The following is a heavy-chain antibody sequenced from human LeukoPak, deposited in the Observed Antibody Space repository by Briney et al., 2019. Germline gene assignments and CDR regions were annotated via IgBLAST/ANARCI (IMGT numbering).Heavy chain of an antibody. J-gene: IGHJ4*02. Sequence: PSETLSLTCTVSGGSISSDYWSWSRQSPGRGLEWIGYIYYSGGTNYNPSLKSRVTVSVDTSKNQFSLKLSSVTAADTAVYYCARHSYGYIIDWGRGTLVTVSS. D-gene: IGHD5-18*01. CDR3: ARHSYGYIID. V-gene: IGHV4-59*01. CDR2: IYYSGGT. CDR1: GGSISSDY.